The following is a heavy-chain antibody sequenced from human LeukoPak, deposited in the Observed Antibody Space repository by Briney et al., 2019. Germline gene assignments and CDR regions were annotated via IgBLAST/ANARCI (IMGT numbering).Heavy chain of an antibody. CDR2: ISSSSSYI. CDR3: ARDFGSEWRFWP. D-gene: IGHD2-15*01. V-gene: IGHV3-21*01. CDR1: GFTFSSYS. Sequence: PGGSLRLSCAASGFTFSSYSMNWVRQAPGKGLEWVSSISSSSSYIYYADSVKGRFTISRDNAKNSLYLQMNSLRAEDTAVYYCARDFGSEWRFWPWGQGTLVTVSS. J-gene: IGHJ5*02.